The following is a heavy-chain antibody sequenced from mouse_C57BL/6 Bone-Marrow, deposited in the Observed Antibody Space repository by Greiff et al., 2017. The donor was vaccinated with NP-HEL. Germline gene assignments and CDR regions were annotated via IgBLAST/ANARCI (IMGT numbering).Heavy chain of an antibody. V-gene: IGHV1-52*01. CDR3: ASLFITTVVNFDY. J-gene: IGHJ2*01. Sequence: QVQLQQPGAELVRPGSSVKLSCKASGYTFTSYWMHWVKQRPIQGLEWIGNIDPSDSETHYNQKFKDKATLTVDKSSSTAYMQLSSLTSEDSAVYYCASLFITTVVNFDYWGQGTTLTVSS. D-gene: IGHD1-1*01. CDR2: IDPSDSET. CDR1: GYTFTSYW.